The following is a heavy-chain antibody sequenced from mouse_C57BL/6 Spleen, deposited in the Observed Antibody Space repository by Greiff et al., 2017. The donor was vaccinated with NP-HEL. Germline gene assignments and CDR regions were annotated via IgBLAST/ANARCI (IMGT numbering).Heavy chain of an antibody. CDR3: ARMNYGSSYWYFDV. J-gene: IGHJ1*03. D-gene: IGHD1-1*01. CDR1: GYAFSSSW. V-gene: IGHV1-82*01. CDR2: IYPGDGDT. Sequence: VQLKESGPELVKPGASVKISCKASGYAFSSSWMNWVKQRPGKGLEWIGRIYPGDGDTNYNGKFKGKATLTADKSSSTAYMQLSSLTSEDSAVYFCARMNYGSSYWYFDVWGTGTTVTVSS.